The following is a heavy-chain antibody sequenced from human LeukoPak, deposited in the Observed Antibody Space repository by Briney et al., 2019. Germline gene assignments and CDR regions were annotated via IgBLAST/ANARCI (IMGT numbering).Heavy chain of an antibody. V-gene: IGHV4-59*01. J-gene: IGHJ5*02. CDR2: IYYSGST. Sequence: SETLSLTCTVSGGSISSYYWSWIRQPPGKGLEWIGYIYYSGSTNHNPSLESRVTISVDTSKNQFSLKLSSVTAADTAVYYCVRDRSSWSASYWFDPWGQGTLVTVSS. D-gene: IGHD6-13*01. CDR3: VRDRSSWSASYWFDP. CDR1: GGSISSYY.